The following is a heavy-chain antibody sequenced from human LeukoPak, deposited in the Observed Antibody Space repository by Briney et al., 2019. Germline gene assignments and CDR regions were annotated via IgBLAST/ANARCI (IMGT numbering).Heavy chain of an antibody. Sequence: PGGSLRLSCAASRFTLSNYWMSWVRQAPGKGLEWVANIKQDGSETYYVDPVKGRFTISRDNAKNSLSLQMNSLRAEDTAVYYCARQRGSGGLDYWGQGTLVTVSS. D-gene: IGHD6-19*01. CDR2: IKQDGSET. CDR1: RFTLSNYW. V-gene: IGHV3-7*01. J-gene: IGHJ4*02. CDR3: ARQRGSGGLDY.